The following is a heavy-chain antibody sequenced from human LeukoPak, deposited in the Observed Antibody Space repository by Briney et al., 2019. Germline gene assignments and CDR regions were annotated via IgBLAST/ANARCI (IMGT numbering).Heavy chain of an antibody. Sequence: GGSLRLSCAASGFIFSSYNMHWVRQAPGGGLEWVAFIRYDGGNKYYVDSVKGRFTISRDNSKNTLYLQMNSLRAEDTAVYYCARVGFSDYGAFDIWGQGTMVTVSS. CDR2: IRYDGGNK. CDR3: ARVGFSDYGAFDI. D-gene: IGHD4-17*01. J-gene: IGHJ3*02. CDR1: GFIFSSYN. V-gene: IGHV3-30*02.